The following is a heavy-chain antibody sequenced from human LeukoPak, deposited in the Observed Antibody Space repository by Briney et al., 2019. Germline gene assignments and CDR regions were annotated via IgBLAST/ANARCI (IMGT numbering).Heavy chain of an antibody. CDR2: ISSSSTNI. Sequence: PGGSLRLSCAGSGFTFSGYSLNWVRQAPGKGLEWVSSISSSSTNIYYAESLRGRFTISRDNAKNSVYLEMNNLRAEDTALYYCARDRGIDYNYYYMDVWGKGTAVTVSS. D-gene: IGHD3-16*01. V-gene: IGHV3-21*01. CDR3: ARDRGIDYNYYYMDV. CDR1: GFTFSGYS. J-gene: IGHJ6*03.